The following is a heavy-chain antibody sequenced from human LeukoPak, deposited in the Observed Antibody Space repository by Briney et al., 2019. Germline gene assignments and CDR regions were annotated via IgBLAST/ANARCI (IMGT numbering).Heavy chain of an antibody. Sequence: ASVKVSCKASGYTFTDYYLHWVRQAPGQGLEWMGWINPNIGGTNFAQKFQGRVTMTRDTSISTAYMELSGLRSDDTAVYYCARGVGDLKYYFDYWGQGTLVTVSS. CDR2: INPNIGGT. CDR1: GYTFTDYY. D-gene: IGHD2-21*02. CDR3: ARGVGDLKYYFDY. J-gene: IGHJ4*02. V-gene: IGHV1-2*02.